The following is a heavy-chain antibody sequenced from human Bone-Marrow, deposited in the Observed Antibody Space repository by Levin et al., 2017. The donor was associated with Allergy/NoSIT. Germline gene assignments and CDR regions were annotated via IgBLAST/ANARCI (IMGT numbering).Heavy chain of an antibody. J-gene: IGHJ4*02. CDR3: AKDFFGYNKGFDY. Sequence: GGSLRLSCAASGFTFTSCAMNWVRQAPGKGLEWVSAVSGGGETTFYADSVKGRFTVSRDRSRNTVFLEMNSLRAEDTALYYCAKDFFGYNKGFDYWSQGTLVTVSS. CDR1: GFTFTSCA. D-gene: IGHD3-3*01. CDR2: VSGGGETT. V-gene: IGHV3-23*01.